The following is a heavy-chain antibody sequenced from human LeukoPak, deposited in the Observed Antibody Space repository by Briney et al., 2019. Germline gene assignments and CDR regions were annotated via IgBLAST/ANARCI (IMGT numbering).Heavy chain of an antibody. V-gene: IGHV4-59*02. CDR1: GGSVSSFH. CDR3: ARRPGTFTFDY. Sequence: SETLSLTCTVSGGSVSSFHWSWIRQPPGKGLEWIGYIYYSGGTIYNPSLKSRVTISIDTSKNPFSLKVSSVTAADTAVYYCARRPGTFTFDYWGQGTLVTVSS. CDR2: IYYSGGT. D-gene: IGHD2/OR15-2a*01. J-gene: IGHJ4*02.